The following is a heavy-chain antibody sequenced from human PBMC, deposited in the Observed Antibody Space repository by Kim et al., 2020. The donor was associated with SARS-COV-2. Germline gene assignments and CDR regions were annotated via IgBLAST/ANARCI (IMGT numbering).Heavy chain of an antibody. CDR1: GGSISSYC. J-gene: IGHJ4*02. Sequence: SETLSLTCTVSGGSISSYCWNWIRQPPGKGLEWIGYIYYSGSTNYNASLKSRVTISVDTSKNQFSLKLSSVTAADTAVYYCARGIGSSGYYYDDYYFDYWGQGTLVTVSS. CDR2: IYYSGST. V-gene: IGHV4-59*13. CDR3: ARGIGSSGYYYDDYYFDY. D-gene: IGHD3-22*01.